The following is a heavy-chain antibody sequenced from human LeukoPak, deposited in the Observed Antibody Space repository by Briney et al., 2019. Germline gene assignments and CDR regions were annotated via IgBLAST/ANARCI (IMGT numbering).Heavy chain of an antibody. CDR2: IRYDESNK. V-gene: IGHV3-30*02. Sequence: HPGGSLRLSCAASGFTFSGYGMHWVRQAPGKGLEWVAFIRYDESNKYYAVSVKGRFTISRDNSRNTMYLQMNSLRAEDTAVYYCAKQSGYSYGYDYWGQGTLVTVSS. D-gene: IGHD5-18*01. CDR3: AKQSGYSYGYDY. CDR1: GFTFSGYG. J-gene: IGHJ4*02.